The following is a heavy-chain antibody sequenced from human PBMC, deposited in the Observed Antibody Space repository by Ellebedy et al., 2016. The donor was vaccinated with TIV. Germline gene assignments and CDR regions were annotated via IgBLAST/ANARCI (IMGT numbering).Heavy chain of an antibody. J-gene: IGHJ3*01. D-gene: IGHD1-26*01. CDR3: ATQIHFMVGPTPIKNAFDF. Sequence: ASVKFSCKISGYWITDLSMHWVRQAPGKGLEWMGGFDAEEGKEMFAQNFEGRVTMTEDTSTDTAYMELSSLRSEDTAVYYCATQIHFMVGPTPIKNAFDFWGQGTMVTVSS. CDR2: FDAEEGKE. CDR1: GYWITDLS. V-gene: IGHV1-24*01.